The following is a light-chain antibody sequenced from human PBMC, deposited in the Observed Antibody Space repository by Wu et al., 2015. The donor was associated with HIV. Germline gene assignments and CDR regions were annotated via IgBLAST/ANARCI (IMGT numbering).Light chain of an antibody. J-gene: IGKJ2*01. CDR2: DAS. V-gene: IGKV3-11*01. CDR3: QQYNSYPYT. CDR1: QSVTTY. Sequence: EIVLTQSPATLSLSPGERATISCRASQSVTTYLAWYQQKPGQAPRLIIYDASHRATGIPARFSGSGSGTEFTLTISSLQPDDFATYYCQQYNSYPYTFGQGTKLEIK.